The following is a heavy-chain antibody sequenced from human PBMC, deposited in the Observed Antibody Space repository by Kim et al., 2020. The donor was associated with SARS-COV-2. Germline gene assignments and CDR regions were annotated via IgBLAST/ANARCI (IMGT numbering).Heavy chain of an antibody. V-gene: IGHV3-23*01. J-gene: IGHJ4*02. Sequence: TSYADSVRGRVTISRDNSKNAHYLRMQGLGAEDTAVYYCAARRSGYYFDYWGQGALVTVSS. CDR3: AARRSGYYFDY. D-gene: IGHD5-12*01. CDR2: T.